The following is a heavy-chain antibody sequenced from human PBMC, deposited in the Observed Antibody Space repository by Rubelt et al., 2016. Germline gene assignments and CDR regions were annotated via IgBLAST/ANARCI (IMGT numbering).Heavy chain of an antibody. CDR1: GESFSGFY. CDR2: VDHRGTT. V-gene: IGHV4-34*01. J-gene: IGHJ4*02. D-gene: IGHD4-17*01. Sequence: QVHLQQWGAGLLKPSETLSLTCAVYGESFSGFYWTWIRQPPGRGLEWIGEVDHRGTTNYNPALKSRVTISVDTSRNQFSLELTSVTAADTAVYYCARQSGYGDQINYWGQGTLVTVSS. CDR3: ARQSGYGDQINY.